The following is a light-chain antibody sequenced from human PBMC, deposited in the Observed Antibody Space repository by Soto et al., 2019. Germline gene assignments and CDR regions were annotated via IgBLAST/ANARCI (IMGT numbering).Light chain of an antibody. J-gene: IGKJ2*01. CDR1: QSVSSN. Sequence: EIVMTQSPATLSVSPGERATLSCRASQSVSSNLVWYQQKPGQAPRLLIYGASTRATGIPARFSGSGSGTEFTLTISSLQSEDFALFYCQQYNDWQYTFGQGTNLEIK. V-gene: IGKV3-15*01. CDR2: GAS. CDR3: QQYNDWQYT.